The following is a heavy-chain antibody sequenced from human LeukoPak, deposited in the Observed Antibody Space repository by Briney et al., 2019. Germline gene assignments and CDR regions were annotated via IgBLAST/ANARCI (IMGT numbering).Heavy chain of an antibody. CDR1: GFIFENYA. Sequence: GGSLRLSCAVSGFIFENYAMHWVRQAPGKGLEWVSGISWNSGRIGYADSVKGRFTISRDNAKSTLYLQMNSLRTEDTAVYFCVRNMVRGIVYFDSWGQGTLVTVSS. V-gene: IGHV3-9*01. D-gene: IGHD3-10*01. CDR2: ISWNSGRI. J-gene: IGHJ4*02. CDR3: VRNMVRGIVYFDS.